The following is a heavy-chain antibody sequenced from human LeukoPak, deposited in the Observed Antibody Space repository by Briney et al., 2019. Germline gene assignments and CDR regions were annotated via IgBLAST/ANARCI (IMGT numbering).Heavy chain of an antibody. CDR2: INDRGNDK. Sequence: GSLRLSCAASGFSFSSYGMNWVRQAPGKGLEWVSVINDRGNDKLYADSVKGRFTISRDNARYSLFLQMNSLRAEDTAVYYCARESSTGNYVKNWFDPWGQGTLVTVSS. CDR1: GFSFSSYG. J-gene: IGHJ5*02. V-gene: IGHV3-21*01. D-gene: IGHD1-1*01. CDR3: ARESSTGNYVKNWFDP.